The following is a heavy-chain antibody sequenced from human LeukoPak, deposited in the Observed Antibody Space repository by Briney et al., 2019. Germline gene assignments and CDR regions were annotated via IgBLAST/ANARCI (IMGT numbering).Heavy chain of an antibody. Sequence: GGSLRLSCAASGFTFSSYSMNWVRQAPGKGLEWVSSISSSSSYIYYADSVKGRFTISRDNAKNSLYLQMNSLRAEDTAVYYCARDSGSYYNTPILDYWGQGTLVTVSS. D-gene: IGHD3-10*01. CDR1: GFTFSSYS. CDR2: ISSSSSYI. V-gene: IGHV3-21*01. CDR3: ARDSGSYYNTPILDY. J-gene: IGHJ4*02.